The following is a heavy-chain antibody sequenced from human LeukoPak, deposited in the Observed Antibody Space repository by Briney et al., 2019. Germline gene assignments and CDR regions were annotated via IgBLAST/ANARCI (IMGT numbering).Heavy chain of an antibody. D-gene: IGHD2-15*01. V-gene: IGHV3-48*04. CDR2: ISSSSITI. CDR3: ARDRGGSYSAIDY. Sequence: GGSLRLSCAASGFTFSSYSLNWVRQAPGKGLEWVSFISSSSITIYYADSVKGRFTISRDNAEKSLYLQMNSLRAEDTAVYYCARDRGGSYSAIDYWGQGTLVTVST. J-gene: IGHJ4*02. CDR1: GFTFSSYS.